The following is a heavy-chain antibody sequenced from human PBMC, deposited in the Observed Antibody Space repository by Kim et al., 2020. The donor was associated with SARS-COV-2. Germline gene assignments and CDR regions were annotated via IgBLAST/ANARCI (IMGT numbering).Heavy chain of an antibody. CDR1: GFTFRNYG. Sequence: GGSLRLSCAVSGFTFRNYGMHWVRQAPGKGLEWVALISFDGSKTYYVDSVKGRFTISRDNSKNTLFLHMFALGDEGTAVYYCAKEGTSGTFPDYWGQGTLVTVSS. J-gene: IGHJ4*02. CDR3: AKEGTSGTFPDY. D-gene: IGHD3-10*01. V-gene: IGHV3-30*18. CDR2: ISFDGSKT.